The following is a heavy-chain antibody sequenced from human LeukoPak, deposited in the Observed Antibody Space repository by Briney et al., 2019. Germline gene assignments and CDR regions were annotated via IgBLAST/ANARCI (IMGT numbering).Heavy chain of an antibody. V-gene: IGHV3-23*01. J-gene: IGHJ6*02. Sequence: EGSLRLSCAASGFTFSSYGMSWVRQAPGKGLEWVSAISGSGGNTYYADSVKGRFIISRDNSKNSLSLQMNILTAEDTATYYCAKGVVSGTLYYYGMDVWGQGTTVIVSS. D-gene: IGHD6-13*01. CDR2: ISGSGGNT. CDR1: GFTFSSYG. CDR3: AKGVVSGTLYYYGMDV.